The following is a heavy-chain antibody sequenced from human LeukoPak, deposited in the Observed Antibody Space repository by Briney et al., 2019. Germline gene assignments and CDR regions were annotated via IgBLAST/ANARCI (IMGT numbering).Heavy chain of an antibody. CDR2: INHSGST. CDR3: ARGLLSGGNWFDP. CDR1: GGSFSGYY. J-gene: IGHJ5*02. V-gene: IGHV4-34*01. Sequence: SETLSLTCAVYGGSFSGYYWSWIRQPPGKGLEWIGEINHSGSTNYNPSLNSRVTISVDTSKNQVSLKMSSVTAADTAVYYCARGLLSGGNWFDPWGQGTLVTVSS. D-gene: IGHD3-3*01.